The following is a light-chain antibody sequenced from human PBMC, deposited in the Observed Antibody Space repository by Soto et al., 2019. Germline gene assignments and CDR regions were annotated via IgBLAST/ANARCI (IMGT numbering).Light chain of an antibody. CDR1: QSISSY. V-gene: IGKV1-39*01. CDR2: AAS. J-gene: IGKJ1*01. CDR3: HHSYSTPT. Sequence: DIQMTQSPSSLSASVGDRVTITCRASQSISSYLNWYQQKPGKAPKLLIYAASSLQSGVPSRFSGCGSGTDFTLTISSLQAEDLATYYCHHSYSTPTFGQGTKVEIK.